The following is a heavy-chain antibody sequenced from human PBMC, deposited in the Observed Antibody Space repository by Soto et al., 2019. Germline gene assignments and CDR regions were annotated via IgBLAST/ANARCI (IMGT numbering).Heavy chain of an antibody. V-gene: IGHV3-30*03. D-gene: IGHD1-1*01. CDR3: ARCTRVARQHLDY. Sequence: QVQLVESGGGVVQPGKSLRLSCAASGFTFSSYAMHWARQAPGKGLEWVTVISIRGGDEYYAESVRGRFTISRDDSKNTLYLQMDSLRVEDTAVYYCARCTRVARQHLDYWGQGTLVTVSS. CDR2: ISIRGGDE. J-gene: IGHJ4*02. CDR1: GFTFSSYA.